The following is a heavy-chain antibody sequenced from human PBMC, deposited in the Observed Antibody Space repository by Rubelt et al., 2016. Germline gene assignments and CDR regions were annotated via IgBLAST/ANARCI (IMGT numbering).Heavy chain of an antibody. J-gene: IGHJ6*03. CDR1: GGSFSGYY. CDR3: ARSVNYYYYYMDV. Sequence: QVQLQQWGAGLLKPSETLSLTCAVYGGSFSGYYWSWIRQPPGKGLEWIGEINHSGSTNYNPSLKSRVTISVDTSKNQFSLKRSAVTAADTAVYYCARSVNYYYYYMDVWGKGTTVTVSS. V-gene: IGHV4-34*01. CDR2: INHSGST.